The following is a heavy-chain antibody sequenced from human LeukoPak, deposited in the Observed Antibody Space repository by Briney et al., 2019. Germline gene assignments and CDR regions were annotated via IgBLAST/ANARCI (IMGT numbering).Heavy chain of an antibody. V-gene: IGHV3-30-3*01. CDR3: AKVLAYYFDY. J-gene: IGHJ4*02. CDR1: GFAFNNYA. Sequence: GGSLRLSCAASGFAFNNYAMHWVRQAPGKGLEWVAVISYDGSNKYYAASVKGRFTISRDNSKNTLYLQMNSLRAEDTAVYYCAKVLAYYFDYWGQGTLVTVSS. CDR2: ISYDGSNK.